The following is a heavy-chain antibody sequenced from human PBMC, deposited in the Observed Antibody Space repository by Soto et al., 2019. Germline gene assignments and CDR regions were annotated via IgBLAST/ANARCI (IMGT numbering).Heavy chain of an antibody. J-gene: IGHJ6*03. CDR2: ISGSGGST. V-gene: IGHV3-23*01. CDR3: AKDSREVVVPAPDYYYYMDV. D-gene: IGHD2-2*01. CDR1: GFTFSSYA. Sequence: GGSLRLSCAASGFTFSSYAMSWVRQAPGKGLEWVSAISGSGGSTYYADSVKGRFTISRDNSKNTLYLQMNSLRAEDTAVYYCAKDSREVVVPAPDYYYYMDVWGKGTTVTVSS.